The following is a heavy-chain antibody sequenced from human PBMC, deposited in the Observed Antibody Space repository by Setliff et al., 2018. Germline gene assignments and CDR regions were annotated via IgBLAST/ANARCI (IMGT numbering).Heavy chain of an antibody. CDR1: GFTFSSYA. CDR3: AKDSTSSTTGSWFDP. J-gene: IGHJ5*02. V-gene: IGHV3-23*01. Sequence: GESLKISCAASGFTFSSYAMSWVRQAPGKGLEWVSAISGSGGSTYYADSVKGRFTISRDNSKNTLYLQMNSLRAEDTAVYYCAKDSTSSTTGSWFDPWGQGTLVTVSS. CDR2: ISGSGGST. D-gene: IGHD2-2*01.